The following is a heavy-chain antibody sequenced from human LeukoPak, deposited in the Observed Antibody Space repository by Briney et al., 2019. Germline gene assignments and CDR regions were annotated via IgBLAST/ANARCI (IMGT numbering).Heavy chain of an antibody. D-gene: IGHD2-8*01. J-gene: IGHJ4*02. CDR1: GFTFSSYW. CDR3: AREERGYCTNGVCYGFDY. Sequence: GGSLRLSCAASGFTFSSYWMHWVRQAPGKGLVWVSRINSDGSSTSYADSMKGRFTISRDNAKNTLYLQMNSLRAEDTAVYYCAREERGYCTNGVCYGFDYWGQGTLVTVSS. V-gene: IGHV3-74*01. CDR2: INSDGSST.